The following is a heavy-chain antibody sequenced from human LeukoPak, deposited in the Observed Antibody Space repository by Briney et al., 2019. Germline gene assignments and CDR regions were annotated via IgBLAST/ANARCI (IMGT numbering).Heavy chain of an antibody. Sequence: PSETLSLTCTVSGGSISSGGYYWSWIRQHPGKGLEWIGYIYYSGSTYYNPSLKSRVTISVDTSKNQFSLKLSSVTAADTAVYYCARQPYGFVEYYFDYWGQGTLVTVSS. D-gene: IGHD1-14*01. V-gene: IGHV4-31*03. CDR2: IYYSGST. CDR1: GGSISSGGYY. CDR3: ARQPYGFVEYYFDY. J-gene: IGHJ4*02.